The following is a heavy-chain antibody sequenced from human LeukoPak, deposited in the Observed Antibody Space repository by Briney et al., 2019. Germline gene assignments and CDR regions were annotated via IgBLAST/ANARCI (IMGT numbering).Heavy chain of an antibody. D-gene: IGHD3-10*01. V-gene: IGHV1-8*01. CDR1: GYTFTSYD. CDR3: ARVDYYGSGSYCLDY. CDR2: MNPNSGAT. Sequence: ASVKVSCKASGYTFTSYDFNWLRQATGQGPEWMGWMNPNSGATGYAQKFQGRVTMTRSASINTAYMELSNLRSEDTAVYYCARVDYYGSGSYCLDYWGQGTLVTVSS. J-gene: IGHJ4*02.